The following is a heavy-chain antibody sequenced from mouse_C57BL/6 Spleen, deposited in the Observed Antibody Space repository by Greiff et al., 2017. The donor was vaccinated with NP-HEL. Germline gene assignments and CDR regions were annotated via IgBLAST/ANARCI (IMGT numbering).Heavy chain of an antibody. CDR2: IYPGDGDT. J-gene: IGHJ3*01. V-gene: IGHV1-82*01. CDR3: ASSYYGYDPFAY. Sequence: VQLQQSGPELVKPGASVKISCKASGYAFSSSWMTWVKQRPGKGLEWIGRIYPGDGDTNYNGKFKGKATLTADKSSSTAYMQLSSLTSEDSAVYFCASSYYGYDPFAYWGKGTLVTVSA. D-gene: IGHD2-9*01. CDR1: GYAFSSSW.